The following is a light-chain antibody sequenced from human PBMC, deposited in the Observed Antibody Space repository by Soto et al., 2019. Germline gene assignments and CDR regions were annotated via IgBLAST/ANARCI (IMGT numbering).Light chain of an antibody. CDR1: SSNIETNT. V-gene: IGLV1-44*01. J-gene: IGLJ2*01. CDR2: NNN. Sequence: QAVVTQPPSASGTPGQRVTISCSGSSSNIETNTVDWYQHLPGTAPKVLIFNNNQRPSGVPDRFSGSKSGTSASLAISGLQSGDEADYYCAVWDDSLSGMVFGGGTKVTVL. CDR3: AVWDDSLSGMV.